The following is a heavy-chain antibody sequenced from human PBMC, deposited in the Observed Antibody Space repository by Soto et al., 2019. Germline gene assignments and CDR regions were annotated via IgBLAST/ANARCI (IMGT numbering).Heavy chain of an antibody. CDR2: ITYDGSEE. J-gene: IGHJ5*02. CDR3: ARFASGKSVST. V-gene: IGHV3-7*05. D-gene: IGHD5-12*01. Sequence: EVQVVESGGGLVQPGGSLRLSCAGSGFTFSDYWMSWARQGPGKGLEWVANITYDGSEEYYVDSVGGRFTISRDNAMNLLHLQMNGLSADDTAVYYCARFASGKSVSTWGQGTLVPVSA. CDR1: GFTFSDYW.